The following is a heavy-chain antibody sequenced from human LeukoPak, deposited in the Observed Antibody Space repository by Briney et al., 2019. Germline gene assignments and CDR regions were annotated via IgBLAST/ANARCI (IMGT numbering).Heavy chain of an antibody. Sequence: ASVKVSCKASGYTFTGYFIHWVRQAPGQGLEWMGWINPNSGGISYAQNFQGRLTMTRDTSISTAYMELSSLTSDDTAVYYCARVGGSWYLRLGSWGQGTLVTVSS. D-gene: IGHD2-15*01. J-gene: IGHJ4*02. CDR3: ARVGGSWYLRLGS. CDR2: INPNSGGI. V-gene: IGHV1-2*02. CDR1: GYTFTGYF.